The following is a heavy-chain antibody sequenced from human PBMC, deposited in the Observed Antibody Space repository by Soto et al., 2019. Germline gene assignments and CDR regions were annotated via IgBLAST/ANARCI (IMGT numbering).Heavy chain of an antibody. CDR1: GYNFASYW. J-gene: IGHJ6*02. Sequence: PGESLKISCQGSGYNFASYWIGWVRQMPGKGLEWMGIIYPGDSDTRYSPSFQGQVTISADKSISTAYLQWSSLKASDTAMYYCARTQDTFYYYYGMDVWGQGTTVTVSS. V-gene: IGHV5-51*01. D-gene: IGHD2-15*01. CDR2: IYPGDSDT. CDR3: ARTQDTFYYYYGMDV.